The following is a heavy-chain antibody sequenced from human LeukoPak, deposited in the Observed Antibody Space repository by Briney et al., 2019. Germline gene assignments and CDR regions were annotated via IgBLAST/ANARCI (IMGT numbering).Heavy chain of an antibody. CDR2: IIPILGIA. D-gene: IGHD3-10*01. CDR3: ARDSPYGSGSLDY. CDR1: RGTFSRYA. V-gene: IGHV1-69*04. Sequence: SVKVSCKASRGTFSRYAISWVRQAPGQRREWMGRIIPILGIANYAQKFQGRVTITADKSTSTAYMELSSLRSEDTAVYYCARDSPYGSGSLDYWGQGTLVTVSS. J-gene: IGHJ4*02.